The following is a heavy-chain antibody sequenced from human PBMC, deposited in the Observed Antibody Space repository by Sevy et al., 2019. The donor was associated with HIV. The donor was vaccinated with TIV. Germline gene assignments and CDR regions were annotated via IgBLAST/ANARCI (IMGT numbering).Heavy chain of an antibody. Sequence: GGSLRLSCAASGFTFNMYGMHWVRQAPGKGLEWVGQIWYDGSIKKYADSVKGRFTTSRDNSKSTLYLQMNSLGGEDTAVYFCAGEHSWDDAFDIWGQGTMVTVSS. J-gene: IGHJ3*02. CDR2: IWYDGSIK. V-gene: IGHV3-33*08. CDR3: AGEHSWDDAFDI. D-gene: IGHD6-13*01. CDR1: GFTFNMYG.